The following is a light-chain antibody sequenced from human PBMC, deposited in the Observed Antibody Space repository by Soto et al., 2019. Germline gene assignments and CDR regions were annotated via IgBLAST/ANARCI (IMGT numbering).Light chain of an antibody. Sequence: IVLTQSPVTLALSPGERAVLSCRASQSVSTSLAWYQHKPGQAPRLFIYDASKRATGIPARFSGSGSGTDFTLTIISLEADDFAVYYCQVSDAWPSFGQGTKVEIK. J-gene: IGKJ1*01. CDR3: QVSDAWPS. CDR2: DAS. V-gene: IGKV3-11*01. CDR1: QSVSTS.